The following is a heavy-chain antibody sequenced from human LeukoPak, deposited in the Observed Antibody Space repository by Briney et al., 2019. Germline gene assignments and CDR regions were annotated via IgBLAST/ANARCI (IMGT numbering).Heavy chain of an antibody. V-gene: IGHV5-51*01. CDR1: GYSFPSYW. Sequence: GESVKISCKASGYSFPSYWIACVRQMPGKGLEWMGIIYPGGSDPRYSPSFQGQVTMSVDKSIDTAYLQWSSLKASDTAMYYCARLESYYYDSSGADDYWGQGTLGTVSS. D-gene: IGHD3-22*01. J-gene: IGHJ4*02. CDR3: ARLESYYYDSSGADDY. CDR2: IYPGGSDP.